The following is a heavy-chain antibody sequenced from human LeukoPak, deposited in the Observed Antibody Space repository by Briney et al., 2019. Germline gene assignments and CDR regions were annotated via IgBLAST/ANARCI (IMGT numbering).Heavy chain of an antibody. CDR3: ASISYGDYSFDY. CDR2: ISYDGSNK. J-gene: IGHJ4*02. Sequence: GGSLRLSCAASGFTFSSYAMHWVRQAPGKGLEWVAVISYDGSNKYYADSVKGRFTISRDNSKNTLYLQMNSLRSDDTAVYYCASISYGDYSFDYWGQGTLVTVSS. CDR1: GFTFSSYA. D-gene: IGHD4-17*01. V-gene: IGHV3-30-3*01.